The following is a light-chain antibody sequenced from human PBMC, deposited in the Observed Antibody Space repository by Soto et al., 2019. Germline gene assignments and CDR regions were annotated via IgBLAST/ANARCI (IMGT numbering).Light chain of an antibody. V-gene: IGKV3-11*01. CDR3: KQYNNWPFS. Sequence: EIVLTQSPATLSLSPGERATLSCRASQSASSYLAWYQQKPGQSPRLLIYDVYIRATGVQARFSGTGSETDFTLTIRGLQSEDSAVYFCKQYNNWPFSFGQGTRLEIK. CDR1: QSASSY. J-gene: IGKJ5*01. CDR2: DVY.